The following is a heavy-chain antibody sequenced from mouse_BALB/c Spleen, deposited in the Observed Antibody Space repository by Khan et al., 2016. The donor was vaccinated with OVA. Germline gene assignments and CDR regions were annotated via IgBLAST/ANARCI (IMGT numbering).Heavy chain of an antibody. Sequence: QVQLKQSGPGLVAPSQTLSIICTVSGFSISRYNIHCFPHPTEKALVSLRVMWWGGRTVYTSALKSRLSISKDDSKRQVFLKMNSLQTDDTAMYYCTRAYYRYDGYYAMDYWGQGTSVTVSS. CDR1: GFSISRYN. J-gene: IGHJ4*01. V-gene: IGHV2-6-4*01. D-gene: IGHD2-14*01. CDR3: TRAYYRYDGYYAMDY. CDR2: MWWGGRT.